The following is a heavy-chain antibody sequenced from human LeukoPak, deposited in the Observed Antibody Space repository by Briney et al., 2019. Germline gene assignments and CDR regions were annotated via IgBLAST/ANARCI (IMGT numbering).Heavy chain of an antibody. V-gene: IGHV4-31*03. CDR2: IYYSGST. CDR1: GGSISSGGYY. CDR3: ARLYTVTKNFDY. Sequence: SETLSLTCTVSGGSISSGGYYWSWIRQHPGKGLEWIGYIYYSGSTYYNPSLKSRVTISVDTSKNQFSLKLSSVTAADTAVYYCARLYTVTKNFDYWGQGTLVTVSS. J-gene: IGHJ4*02. D-gene: IGHD4-17*01.